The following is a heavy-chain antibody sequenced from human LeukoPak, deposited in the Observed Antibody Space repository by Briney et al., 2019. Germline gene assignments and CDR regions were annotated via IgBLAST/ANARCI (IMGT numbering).Heavy chain of an antibody. CDR2: IYTSGST. Sequence: SETLSLTCTVSGGSISSYYWSWIRQPPGKGLEWFGYIYTSGSTNYNPSLKSRVTISVDTSKNQFSLKLSSVTAADTAVYYCARHGGWYGGYYFDYWGQGTLVTVSS. D-gene: IGHD6-19*01. J-gene: IGHJ4*02. CDR3: ARHGGWYGGYYFDY. V-gene: IGHV4-4*09. CDR1: GGSISSYY.